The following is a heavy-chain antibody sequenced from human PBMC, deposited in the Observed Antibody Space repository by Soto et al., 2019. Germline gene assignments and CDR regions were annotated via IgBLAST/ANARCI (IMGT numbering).Heavy chain of an antibody. J-gene: IGHJ6*03. CDR2: IYYSGST. CDR3: ARHAAYCSSTSCYRYHPHYMDV. D-gene: IGHD2-2*01. Sequence: PSDTLSLTCTVSGGSISISSYYWGWIRQPPGKGLEWIGSIYYSGSTYYNPSLKSRVTISVDTSKNQFSLKLSSVTAADTAVYYCARHAAYCSSTSCYRYHPHYMDVWGKGTTVTVSS. V-gene: IGHV4-39*01. CDR1: GGSISISSYY.